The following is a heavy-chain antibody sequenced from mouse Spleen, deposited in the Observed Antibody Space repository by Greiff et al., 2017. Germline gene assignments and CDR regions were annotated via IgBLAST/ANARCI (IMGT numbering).Heavy chain of an antibody. CDR1: GFTFSSYT. D-gene: IGHD2-12*01. V-gene: IGHV5-9*04. CDR2: ISSGGGNT. CDR3: ARRGYSYYSYEDYAMDY. J-gene: IGHJ4*01. Sequence: EVHLVESGGGLVKPGGSLKLSCAASGFTFSSYTMSWVRQTPAKRLEWVATISSGGGNTYYPDSVKGRFTISRDNARNTLYLQMSSLRSEDTAMYYCARRGYSYYSYEDYAMDYWGQGTSVTVSS.